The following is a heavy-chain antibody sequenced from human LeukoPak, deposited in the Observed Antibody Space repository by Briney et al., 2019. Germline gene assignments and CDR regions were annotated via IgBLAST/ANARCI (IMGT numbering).Heavy chain of an antibody. CDR2: IIPIFGTA. D-gene: IGHD6-19*01. CDR1: GGTFSSYA. CDR3: ARDGYNSGWYVLDWFDP. J-gene: IGHJ5*02. Sequence: ASVKVSCKASGGTFSSYAISWVRQAPGQGLEWMGGIIPIFGTANYAQKFQGRVTITADESTSTAYMELSSLRSEDTAVYYCARDGYNSGWYVLDWFDPWGQGTLVTVSS. V-gene: IGHV1-69*13.